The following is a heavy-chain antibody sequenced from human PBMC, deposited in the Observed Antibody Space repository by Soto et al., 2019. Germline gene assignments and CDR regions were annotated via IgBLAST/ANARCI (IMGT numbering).Heavy chain of an antibody. CDR1: GFTFSSYG. CDR2: ISYDGSNK. D-gene: IGHD6-13*01. J-gene: IGHJ4*02. Sequence: GGSLRLSCAASGFTFSSYGMHWVRQAPGKGLEWVAVISYDGSNKYYADSVKGRFTISRDNSKSTLFLQMNGLRAEDTALYYCARHQDSSTWYIYPIDYWGQGTLVTVSS. CDR3: ARHQDSSTWYIYPIDY. V-gene: IGHV3-30*03.